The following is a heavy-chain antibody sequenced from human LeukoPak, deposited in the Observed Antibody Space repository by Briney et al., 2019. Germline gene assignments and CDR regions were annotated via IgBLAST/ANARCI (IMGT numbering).Heavy chain of an antibody. CDR1: GFTFSNYA. Sequence: GGSLRPSCAASGFTFSNYAMSWVRQAPGKGLEWVSTISGGGGSTYYADSVKGRFTISRDNSKNTLYLQMNSLGAEDTAVYYCAKVRAWSGYATDYWGQGTLVTVSS. J-gene: IGHJ4*02. D-gene: IGHD3-3*01. CDR2: ISGGGGST. V-gene: IGHV3-23*01. CDR3: AKVRAWSGYATDY.